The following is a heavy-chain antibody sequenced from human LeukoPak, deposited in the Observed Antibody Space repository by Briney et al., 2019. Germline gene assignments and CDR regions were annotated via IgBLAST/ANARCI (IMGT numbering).Heavy chain of an antibody. D-gene: IGHD3-22*01. J-gene: IGHJ3*02. V-gene: IGHV4-31*03. CDR3: ARDYYDGTGYHVFDI. CDR1: GGSINSGGYY. CDR2: IYYSGST. Sequence: SQTLSLTCTVSGGSINSGGYYWNWIRQHPGKGLEWIGYIYYSGSTYYNPSLKSRLSISIDTSKNQFSLKLSSVTAVDTAVYYCARDYYDGTGYHVFDIWGQGTMVTVSS.